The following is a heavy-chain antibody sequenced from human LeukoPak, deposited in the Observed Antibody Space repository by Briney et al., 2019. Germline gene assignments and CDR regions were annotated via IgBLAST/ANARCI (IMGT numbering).Heavy chain of an antibody. V-gene: IGHV4-30-4*01. D-gene: IGHD3-22*01. CDR1: GGSISSGDYY. J-gene: IGHJ5*02. Sequence: SSQTLSLTCTVSGGSISSGDYYWSWIRQPPGKGLEWIAYMYYSGSTYYNPSLKSRVTMSADTSKNQLSLKLSSVTAADTAVYYCARPYYYDSRIDPWGQGILVTVSA. CDR2: MYYSGST. CDR3: ARPYYYDSRIDP.